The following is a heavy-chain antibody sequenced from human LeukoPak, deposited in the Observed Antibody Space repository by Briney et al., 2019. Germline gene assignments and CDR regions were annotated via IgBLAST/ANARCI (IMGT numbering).Heavy chain of an antibody. V-gene: IGHV3-7*01. CDR2: IKQDGSEK. Sequence: GGSLRLSCAASGFIFSSHLMSWVRQAPGKGLEWVANIKQDGSEKYYVDSVKGRFTISRDNAKNSLYLQMNSLRAEDTAVYHCARRHASTWSFDSWGQGALVTVSS. D-gene: IGHD6-13*01. CDR3: ARRHASTWSFDS. J-gene: IGHJ4*02. CDR1: GFIFSSHL.